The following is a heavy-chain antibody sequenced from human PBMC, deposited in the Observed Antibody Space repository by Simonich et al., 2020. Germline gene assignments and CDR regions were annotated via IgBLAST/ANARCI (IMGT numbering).Heavy chain of an antibody. D-gene: IGHD6-13*01. Sequence: QVQLVQSGAEVKKPGASVKVSCKASGYTFPGYYMHWVRQAPGKGIEWRGWINPNRGGTNYAQKFQGRVTMTRDTSISTAYMELSRLRSDDTAVYYCARSHIAAAGTGYFQHWGQGTLVTVSS. CDR2: INPNRGGT. V-gene: IGHV1-2*02. CDR3: ARSHIAAAGTGYFQH. CDR1: GYTFPGYY. J-gene: IGHJ1*01.